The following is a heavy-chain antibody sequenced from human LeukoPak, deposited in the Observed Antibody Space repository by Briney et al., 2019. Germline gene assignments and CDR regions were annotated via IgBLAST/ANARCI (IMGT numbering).Heavy chain of an antibody. J-gene: IGHJ4*02. CDR2: INTNTGNP. D-gene: IGHD3-3*01. Sequence: ASVKVSCKASGYTFTSYAMNWVRQAPGQGLEWMGWINTNTGNPTHAQGFTGRFVFSLDTSVSTAYLQISSLKAEDIAVYYCARVSRSRGEWLFDNWGQGTLVTVSS. V-gene: IGHV7-4-1*02. CDR1: GYTFTSYA. CDR3: ARVSRSRGEWLFDN.